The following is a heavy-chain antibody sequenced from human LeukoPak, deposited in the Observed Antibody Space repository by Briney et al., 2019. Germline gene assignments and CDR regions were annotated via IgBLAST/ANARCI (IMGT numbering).Heavy chain of an antibody. J-gene: IGHJ3*02. CDR1: GFTFRSYA. CDR3: ARDSTILEELRSAFDI. Sequence: GGSLRLSCAASGFTFRSYALSWVRQAPGKGLEWVSAISSSGGDTYYADSVKGRFTISRDTSKNTLYLQMNSLRAEDTAVYYSARDSTILEELRSAFDIWGQGTMVTVSS. V-gene: IGHV3-23*01. CDR2: ISSSGGDT. D-gene: IGHD1-26*01.